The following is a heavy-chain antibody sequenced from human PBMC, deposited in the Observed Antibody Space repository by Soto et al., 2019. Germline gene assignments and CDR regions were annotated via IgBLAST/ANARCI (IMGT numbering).Heavy chain of an antibody. D-gene: IGHD4-17*01. J-gene: IGHJ6*02. V-gene: IGHV4-31*02. Sequence: SETLSLTCTVSGGSISSGGYYWSWIRQHPGKGLEWIGYIYYSGSTYYNPSLKSRVTISVDTSKNQFSLKLSSVTAADTAVYYCAREAFPYGDYDPIPLYCYVLDVCGRGTTVTVSS. CDR3: AREAFPYGDYDPIPLYCYVLDV. CDR1: GGSISSGGYY. CDR2: IYYSGST.